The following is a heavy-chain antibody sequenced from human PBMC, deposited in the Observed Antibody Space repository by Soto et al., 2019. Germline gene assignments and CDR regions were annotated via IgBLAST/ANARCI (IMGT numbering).Heavy chain of an antibody. J-gene: IGHJ4*02. CDR2: ISSSSSTI. V-gene: IGHV3-48*01. Sequence: GGSLRLSCAASGFTFSSYSMNWVRQAPGKGLEWVSYISSSSSTIYYADSVKGRFTISRDNAKNSLYLQMNSLRAEDTAVYYCARAWCSGGSCYPDYWGQGTLVTVSS. CDR1: GFTFSSYS. CDR3: ARAWCSGGSCYPDY. D-gene: IGHD2-15*01.